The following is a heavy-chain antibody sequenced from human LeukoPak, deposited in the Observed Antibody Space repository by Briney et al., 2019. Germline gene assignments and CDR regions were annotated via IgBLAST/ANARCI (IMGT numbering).Heavy chain of an antibody. CDR1: GVSISSYY. D-gene: IGHD3-3*01. CDR2: IYYSGST. V-gene: IGHV4-59*01. CDR3: ARDRATYYDFWSGYYTGILRYYYYGMDV. Sequence: SETLSLTCTVSGVSISSYYWSWIRQPPGKGLEWIGYIYYSGSTNYNPSLKSRVTISVDTSKNQFSLKLSSVTAADTAVYYCARDRATYYDFWSGYYTGILRYYYYGMDVWGQGTTVTVSS. J-gene: IGHJ6*02.